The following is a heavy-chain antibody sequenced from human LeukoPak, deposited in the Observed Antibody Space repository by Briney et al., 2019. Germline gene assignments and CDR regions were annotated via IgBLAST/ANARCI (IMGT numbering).Heavy chain of an antibody. V-gene: IGHV3-30*02. CDR2: IRYDGSIK. J-gene: IGHJ4*02. Sequence: GGSLRLSCAASGFTFSSYGMHWVRQAPGKGLEWVAFIRYDGSIKYYADSVKGRFTISRDNAKNSLYLQMNSLRAEDTAVYYCARALGWLPENYWGQGTLVTVSS. CDR3: ARALGWLPENY. CDR1: GFTFSSYG. D-gene: IGHD5-24*01.